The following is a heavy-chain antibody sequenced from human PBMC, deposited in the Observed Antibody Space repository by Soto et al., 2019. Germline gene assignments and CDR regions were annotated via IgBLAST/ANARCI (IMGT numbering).Heavy chain of an antibody. CDR2: IYFTGST. V-gene: IGHV4-61*01. J-gene: IGHJ5*02. CDR3: TRGPPRVQWFDP. Sequence: SETLSRTCTVSCGAVSSGTYYWSWIRQPPGKGLEWIGHIYFTGSTNYNPSLKSRVTMSLDTSRNQFSLKLSSVTAADTAVYYCTRGPPRVQWFDPWGLGTLVTVSS. CDR1: CGAVSSGTYY.